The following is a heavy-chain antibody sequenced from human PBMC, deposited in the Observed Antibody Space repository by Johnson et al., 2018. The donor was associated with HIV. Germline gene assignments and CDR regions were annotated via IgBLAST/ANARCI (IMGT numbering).Heavy chain of an antibody. Sequence: VQLVESGGGLVQPGGSLGLSCAASGFTFSSYAMHWVRQAPGKGLEWVAVMSYDGSSKYYADSMNSRFTISRDNSKNTLYLQMNSLRAEDTAVYYCAKDLPPMILVGGDAFDIWGQGTMVTFSS. J-gene: IGHJ3*02. CDR3: AKDLPPMILVGGDAFDI. CDR2: MSYDGSSK. V-gene: IGHV3-30-3*02. CDR1: GFTFSSYA. D-gene: IGHD3-22*01.